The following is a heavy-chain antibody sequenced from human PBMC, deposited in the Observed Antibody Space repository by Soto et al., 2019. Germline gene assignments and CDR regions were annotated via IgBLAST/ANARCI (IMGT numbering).Heavy chain of an antibody. CDR3: VIGFGWYFRWGDMDV. CDR2: INEDSSYI. J-gene: IGHJ6*03. D-gene: IGHD3-16*01. CDR1: GFAFSSYS. V-gene: IGHV3-21*02. Sequence: VQLVESGGGLVQPGRSLRLSCAASGFAFSSYSMHWVRQAPGKGLEWVAFINEDSSYIYYAHSLRGRFTISRDNAKESLYLQMNSLTAEDTAVYYCVIGFGWYFRWGDMDVWGEGAMVTVSS.